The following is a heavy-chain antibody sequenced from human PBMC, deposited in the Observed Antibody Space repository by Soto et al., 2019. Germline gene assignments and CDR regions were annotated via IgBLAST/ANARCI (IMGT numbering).Heavy chain of an antibody. J-gene: IGHJ4*02. V-gene: IGHV4-59*01. CDR1: GDSISNYY. CDR2: IYHSGGT. Sequence: QVQLQESGPGLVKPSETLSLTCTVSGDSISNYYWSWIRQPPGKGLEWIGYIYHSGGTNYNPSLKSRVTMSVDTSKNQFSLILISGTAADTAVYYCARDRQIHRYWGQGALVTVSS. CDR3: ARDRQIHRY.